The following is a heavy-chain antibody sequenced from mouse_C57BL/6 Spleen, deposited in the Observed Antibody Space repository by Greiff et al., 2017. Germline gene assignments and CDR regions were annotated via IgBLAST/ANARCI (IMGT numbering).Heavy chain of an antibody. CDR3: ARDNYGSSYGFAY. Sequence: EVKRVESGGGLVKPGGSLKLSCAASGFTFSSYAMSWVRQTPEKRLEWVATISDGGSYTYYPDNVKGRFTISRDNAKNNLYLQMSHLKSEDTAMYYCARDNYGSSYGFAYWGQGTLVTVSA. D-gene: IGHD1-1*01. CDR2: ISDGGSYT. V-gene: IGHV5-4*01. CDR1: GFTFSSYA. J-gene: IGHJ3*01.